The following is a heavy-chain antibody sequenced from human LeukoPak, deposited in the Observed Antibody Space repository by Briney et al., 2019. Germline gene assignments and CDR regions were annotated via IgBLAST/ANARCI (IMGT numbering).Heavy chain of an antibody. CDR3: AKERAAAIEGYFEH. CDR2: IWYDGSNK. Sequence: GGSLRLSCAASGFSFRNYGMHWVRQAPGKGLEWVAVIWYDGSNKYYADSVKGRFTISRDNSKNTLYLQINSLRAEDTAVYYCAKERAAAIEGYFEHWGQGSLVAVSS. V-gene: IGHV3-33*06. CDR1: GFSFRNYG. D-gene: IGHD6-13*01. J-gene: IGHJ4*02.